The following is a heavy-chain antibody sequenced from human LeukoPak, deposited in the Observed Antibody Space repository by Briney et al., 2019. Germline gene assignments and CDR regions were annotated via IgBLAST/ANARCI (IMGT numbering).Heavy chain of an antibody. D-gene: IGHD3-10*01. Sequence: SLRLSCAASGITFDDYAMHWVRQAPGKGLEWFSGISWNSGNIGYADSVKGRFTISRDNAKNSLYLQMNSLRAEDTALYYCAKGIGELLSDAFDIWGQGTMVTVSS. CDR2: ISWNSGNI. J-gene: IGHJ3*02. CDR1: GITFDDYA. CDR3: AKGIGELLSDAFDI. V-gene: IGHV3-9*01.